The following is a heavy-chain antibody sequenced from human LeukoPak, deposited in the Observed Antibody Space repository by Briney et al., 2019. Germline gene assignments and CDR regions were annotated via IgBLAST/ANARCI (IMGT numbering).Heavy chain of an antibody. D-gene: IGHD2-15*01. CDR3: ARGDRYCSGGSCYSGEYYYMDV. V-gene: IGHV4-34*01. CDR2: INHSGST. J-gene: IGHJ6*03. Sequence: SETLSLTCAVYGGSFSGYYWSWIRQPPGKGLEWIGEINHSGSTNYNPSLKSRVTMSVDTSKNQFSLKLSSVTAADTAVYYCARGDRYCSGGSCYSGEYYYMDVWGKGTTVTVSS. CDR1: GGSFSGYY.